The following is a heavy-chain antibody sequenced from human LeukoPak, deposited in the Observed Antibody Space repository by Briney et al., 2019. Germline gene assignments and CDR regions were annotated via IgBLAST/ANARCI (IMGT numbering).Heavy chain of an antibody. J-gene: IGHJ4*02. CDR1: GFTFSNYA. CDR2: IKQDGSDR. CDR3: ARVSAAVNY. Sequence: GGSLRLSCAASGFTFSNYALHWVRQAPGRGLEWVANIKQDGSDRYYVDSVKGRFTISRDNAKNSLYLQMNSLRAEDTAVYYCARVSAAVNYWGQGTLVTVSS. D-gene: IGHD2-15*01. V-gene: IGHV3-7*01.